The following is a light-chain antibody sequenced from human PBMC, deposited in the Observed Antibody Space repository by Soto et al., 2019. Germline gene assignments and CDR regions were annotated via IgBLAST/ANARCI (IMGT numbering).Light chain of an antibody. J-gene: IGLJ1*01. Sequence: QSVLTQPASVSGSPGQSITISCTRSSTDFENYNLVSWYQHCPDKAPKLIIYEGTKRPSEISDRFSGSESDTTASLTVSGLQAEDEADYYCSSYAGSSNVFGTGTKLTVL. CDR3: SSYAGSSNV. CDR1: STDFENYNL. V-gene: IGLV2-14*02. CDR2: EGT.